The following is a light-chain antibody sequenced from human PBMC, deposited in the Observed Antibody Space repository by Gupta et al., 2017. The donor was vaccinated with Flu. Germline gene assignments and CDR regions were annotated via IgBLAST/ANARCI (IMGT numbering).Light chain of an antibody. CDR2: GAS. CDR3: QQYGSSPRS. J-gene: IGKJ2*04. V-gene: IGKV3-20*01. CDR1: QSVSSSY. Sequence: EIVLTQSPRTLSSSSGERATLPCRSSQSVSSSYLTWYQQKPGQAPMLLIYGASSRATGIPDRFSGSGSGTDFTLTISRLEPEDFAVYYCQQYGSSPRSFGQGTKLEIK.